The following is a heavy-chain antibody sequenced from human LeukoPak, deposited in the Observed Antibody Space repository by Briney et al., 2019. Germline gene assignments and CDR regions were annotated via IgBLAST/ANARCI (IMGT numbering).Heavy chain of an antibody. D-gene: IGHD6-19*01. Sequence: SETLSLTCTVSGGSISTYYWGWIRQPPGKGLEWIGSIYYSGSAYYNPSLKSRVTISVDTSKNQFSLKLTSVTAADAAVYYCARQYSSGWPYFDPWGQGTLVTVSS. J-gene: IGHJ5*02. CDR3: ARQYSSGWPYFDP. V-gene: IGHV4-39*01. CDR1: GGSISTYY. CDR2: IYYSGSA.